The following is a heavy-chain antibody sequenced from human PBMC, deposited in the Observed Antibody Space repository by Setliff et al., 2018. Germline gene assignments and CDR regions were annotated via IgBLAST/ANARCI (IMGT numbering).Heavy chain of an antibody. CDR2: IYYDGTT. Sequence: SETLSLTCTVSGASIRSGGSYWNWIRQHPGKGLEWIGYIYYDGTTNYNPSLKSRLTISVDTAQNQFSLRLTSVTAADTAVYYCARTGTYRYFDYWGQGALVTVSS. V-gene: IGHV4-31*03. J-gene: IGHJ4*02. CDR3: ARTGTYRYFDY. CDR1: GASIRSGGSY. D-gene: IGHD1-1*01.